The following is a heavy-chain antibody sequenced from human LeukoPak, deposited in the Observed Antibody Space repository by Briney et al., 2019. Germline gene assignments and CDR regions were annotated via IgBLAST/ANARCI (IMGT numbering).Heavy chain of an antibody. J-gene: IGHJ6*03. CDR3: AREQGSSANYYYYMDV. D-gene: IGHD2-8*01. CDR1: GYTFTSYY. CDR2: INPSGGST. Sequence: ASVKVSCKASGYTFTSYYMHWVRQAPGQGLEWMGIINPSGGSTSYAQKFQGRVTMTRDMSTSTVYMELSSLRSEDTAVYYCAREQGSSANYYYYMDVWGKGTTVTVSS. V-gene: IGHV1-46*01.